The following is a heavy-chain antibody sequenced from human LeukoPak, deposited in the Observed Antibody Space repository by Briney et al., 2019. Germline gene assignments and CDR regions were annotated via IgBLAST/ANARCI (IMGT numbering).Heavy chain of an antibody. CDR2: ISYDGSNK. D-gene: IGHD3-3*01. CDR3: ARDALEWLLFHYFDY. V-gene: IGHV3-30-3*01. CDR1: GFTFSSYA. Sequence: PGGSLRLSCAASGFTFSSYAMHWVRQAPGKGLEWVAVISYDGSNKYYADSAKGRFTISRDNSKNTLYLQMNSLRAEDTAVYYCARDALEWLLFHYFDYWGQGTLVTVSS. J-gene: IGHJ4*02.